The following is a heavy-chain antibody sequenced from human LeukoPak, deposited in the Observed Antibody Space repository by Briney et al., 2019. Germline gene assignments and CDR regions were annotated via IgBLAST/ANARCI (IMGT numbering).Heavy chain of an antibody. CDR2: ISSSGSTI. V-gene: IGHV3-11*01. CDR3: ARDRRRIIMIRGVQNDGMDV. D-gene: IGHD3-10*01. J-gene: IGHJ6*02. Sequence: PGGSLRLSCAASGFTFSDYYMSWIRQAPGKGLEWVSYISSSGSTIYYADSVKGRFTISRDNAKNSLYLQMNSLRAEDTAVYYCARDRRRIIMIRGVQNDGMDVWGQGTTVTVSS. CDR1: GFTFSDYY.